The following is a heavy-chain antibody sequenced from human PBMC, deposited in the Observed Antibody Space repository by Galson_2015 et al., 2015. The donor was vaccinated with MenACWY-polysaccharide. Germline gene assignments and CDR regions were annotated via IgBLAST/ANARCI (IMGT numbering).Heavy chain of an antibody. CDR3: ARGGKYYYDSSCYLNCFDP. Sequence: SVKVSCKASGYSFSSYDINWVRQTTGQGLEWMGWMNPNSGNTGYAQKFQGRVTMNRNTSISIAYMELSSLSSDDTAVYYCARGGKYYYDSSCYLNCFDPWGQGTLVTVSS. CDR1: GYSFSSYD. J-gene: IGHJ5*02. V-gene: IGHV1-8*01. D-gene: IGHD3-22*01. CDR2: MNPNSGNT.